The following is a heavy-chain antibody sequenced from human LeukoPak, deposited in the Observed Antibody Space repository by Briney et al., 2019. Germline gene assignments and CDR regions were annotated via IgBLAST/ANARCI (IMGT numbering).Heavy chain of an antibody. CDR1: GGSISSYY. CDR2: IYYSGST. D-gene: IGHD1-1*01. V-gene: IGHV4-59*01. CDR3: ARDLARYNWNDDAFDI. J-gene: IGHJ3*02. Sequence: PSETLSLTCTVSGGSISSYYWSWIRQPPGKGLEWIGYIYYSGSTNYNPSLKSRVTISVDTSKNQFSLKLSSVTAADTAVYYCARDLARYNWNDDAFDIWGQGTMVTVSS.